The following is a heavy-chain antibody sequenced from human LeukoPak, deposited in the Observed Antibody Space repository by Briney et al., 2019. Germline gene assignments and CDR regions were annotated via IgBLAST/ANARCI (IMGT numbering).Heavy chain of an antibody. V-gene: IGHV1-24*01. CDR2: FDPEDGET. CDR1: GYTLTKLS. J-gene: IGHJ4*02. D-gene: IGHD5-24*01. CDR3: ATGPHFKMSY. Sequence: GASVKVSCKVSGYTLTKLSMHWVRQAPGKGLEWMGGFDPEDGETIYAQKFQGRVTMTEDTSTDTAYMEPSSLRSEDTAVYYCATGPHFKMSYWGQGTLVTVSS.